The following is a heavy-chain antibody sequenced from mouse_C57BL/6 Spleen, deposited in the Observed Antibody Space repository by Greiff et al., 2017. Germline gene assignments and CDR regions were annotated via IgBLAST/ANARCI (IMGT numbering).Heavy chain of an antibody. Sequence: QVQLQQPGTELVKPGASVKLSCKASGYTFTSYWMHWVKQRPGQGLEWIGNINPSNGGTNYNEKFKSKATLTVDKSSSKAYMQLSSLTSEDSAVYYCAIDSSGLYYFDYWGQGTTLTVSS. V-gene: IGHV1-53*01. D-gene: IGHD3-2*02. J-gene: IGHJ2*01. CDR3: AIDSSGLYYFDY. CDR2: INPSNGGT. CDR1: GYTFTSYW.